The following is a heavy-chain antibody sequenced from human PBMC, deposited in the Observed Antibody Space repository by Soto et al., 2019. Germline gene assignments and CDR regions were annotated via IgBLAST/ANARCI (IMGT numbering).Heavy chain of an antibody. Sequence: QVQLQESGPGLVRPSGTLSLTCAVSGDSIIGTGWWSWVRQSPGKGLDWIGEGYHSGATNYNPSLKSRVTISVDTSRNQFSLTLGSVTAADTAVYYCVRNGYYSLDVWGQGTTVTVSS. CDR1: GDSIIGTGW. CDR2: GYHSGAT. D-gene: IGHD3-22*01. CDR3: VRNGYYSLDV. V-gene: IGHV4-4*02. J-gene: IGHJ6*02.